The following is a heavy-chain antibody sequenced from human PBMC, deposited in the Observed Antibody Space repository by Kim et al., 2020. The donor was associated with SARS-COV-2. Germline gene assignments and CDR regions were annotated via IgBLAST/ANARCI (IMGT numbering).Heavy chain of an antibody. CDR3: AKDRDILTDYYNQYYFDY. CDR1: GFTFSSYA. Sequence: GGSLRLSCAASGFTFSSYAMSWVRQAPGKGLEWVSAISGSGAGTYYADSVKGRFTISRDNSKNTLYLQMSSLKTEDTAVYYCAKDRDILTDYYNQYYFDYWGQGTLVTVSS. CDR2: ISGSGAGT. V-gene: IGHV3-23*01. J-gene: IGHJ4*02. D-gene: IGHD3-9*01.